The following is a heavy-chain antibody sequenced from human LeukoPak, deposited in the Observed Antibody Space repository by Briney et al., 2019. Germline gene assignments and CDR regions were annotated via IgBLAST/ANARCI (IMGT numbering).Heavy chain of an antibody. CDR2: ISYDGSNK. Sequence: GGSLRLSCAASGFTFSSYAMHWVRQAPGKGLEWVADISYDGSNKYYADSVKGRFTISRDNSKNTLYLQMNSLRAEDTAVYYCASGTYQLLLSWFDPWGQGTLVTVSS. J-gene: IGHJ5*02. V-gene: IGHV3-30*04. D-gene: IGHD2-2*01. CDR1: GFTFSSYA. CDR3: ASGTYQLLLSWFDP.